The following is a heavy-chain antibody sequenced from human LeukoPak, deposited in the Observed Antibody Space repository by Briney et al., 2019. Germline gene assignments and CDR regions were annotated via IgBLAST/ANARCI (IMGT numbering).Heavy chain of an antibody. D-gene: IGHD2-2*01. CDR2: IYYNGQT. Sequence: PSQTLSLTCTVSGGSISSAGYYWIWLRQHPGKGLEGIGYIYYNGQTYYNPSLKSRLTLSADTSDNQFSLKVTSVTAADTAVYYCARGEEYVYYFDYWGQGSLVTVSS. CDR1: GGSISSAGYY. V-gene: IGHV4-31*03. J-gene: IGHJ4*02. CDR3: ARGEEYVYYFDY.